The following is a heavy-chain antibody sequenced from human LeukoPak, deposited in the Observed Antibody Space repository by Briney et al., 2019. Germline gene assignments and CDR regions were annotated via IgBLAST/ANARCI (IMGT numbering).Heavy chain of an antibody. Sequence: GGSLRLSCVASGLNFDDSAMSWVRQAPGKGLEWVSAISGSGRESNYADSVKGRFTISRDNSKNTLYLQMSSLRAEDTALYYCAKKRESSPTSFDNWGQGTLVTVSS. J-gene: IGHJ4*02. CDR1: GLNFDDSA. CDR3: AKKRESSPTSFDN. V-gene: IGHV3-23*01. CDR2: ISGSGRES. D-gene: IGHD2/OR15-2a*01.